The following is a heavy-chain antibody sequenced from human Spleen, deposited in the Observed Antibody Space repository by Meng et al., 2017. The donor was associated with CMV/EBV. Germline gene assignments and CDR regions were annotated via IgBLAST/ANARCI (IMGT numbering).Heavy chain of an antibody. V-gene: IGHV3-23*03. Sequence: GESLKISCAASGFSFSTYAMSWARQAPGSGLEWVSLIYSGGFTTSYADSVKGRFTISRDNSKNTLYLQLTSLRAEDTAVYYCLTFFSDSKPYWGQGTLVTVSS. CDR1: GFSFSTYA. CDR3: LTFFSDSKPY. J-gene: IGHJ4*02. CDR2: IYSGGFTT. D-gene: IGHD3-22*01.